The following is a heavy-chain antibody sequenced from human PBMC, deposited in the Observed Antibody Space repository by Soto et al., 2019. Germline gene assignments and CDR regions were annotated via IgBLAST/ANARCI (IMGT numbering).Heavy chain of an antibody. D-gene: IGHD2-2*01. J-gene: IGHJ6*02. V-gene: IGHV1-46*01. CDR1: GYTFTSYY. CDR2: INPSGGST. CDR3: ARVSTDIVVVRQHYYGMDV. Sequence: GASVKVSCKASGYTFTSYYMHWVRQAPGQGLEWMGIINPSGGSTSYAQKFQGRVTMTRDTSTSTVYMELSSLRSEDTAVYYCARVSTDIVVVRQHYYGMDVWGQGTTVTVSS.